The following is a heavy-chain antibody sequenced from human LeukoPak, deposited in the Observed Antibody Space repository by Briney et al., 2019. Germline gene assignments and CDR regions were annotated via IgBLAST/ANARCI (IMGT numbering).Heavy chain of an antibody. CDR2: ISSSSSYI. V-gene: IGHV3-21*01. Sequence: GGSLRLSCAASGFTFSSYSMNWVRQAPGKGLEWVSSISSSSSYIYYADSEKGRFTISRDNAKNSLYLQMNSLRAEDTAVYYCARDFHRSGSSTMDVWGQGTTVTVSS. D-gene: IGHD1-26*01. CDR3: ARDFHRSGSSTMDV. J-gene: IGHJ6*02. CDR1: GFTFSSYS.